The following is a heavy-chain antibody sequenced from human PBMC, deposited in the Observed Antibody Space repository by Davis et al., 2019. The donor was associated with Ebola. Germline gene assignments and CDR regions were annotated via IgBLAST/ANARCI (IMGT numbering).Heavy chain of an antibody. CDR3: ARDRPYSSSWPNS. CDR1: GFTFSVYY. Sequence: GESLKISCAASGFTFSVYYMSWVRQAPGKGLEWVANIKQDGSEKYYVDSVKGRFTISRDNAKNSLYLQMNSLRAEDTAVYYCARDRPYSSSWPNSWGQGTLVTVSS. D-gene: IGHD6-13*01. J-gene: IGHJ4*02. V-gene: IGHV3-7*01. CDR2: IKQDGSEK.